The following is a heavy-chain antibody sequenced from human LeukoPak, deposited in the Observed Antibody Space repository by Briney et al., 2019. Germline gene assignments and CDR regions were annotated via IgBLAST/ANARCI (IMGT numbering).Heavy chain of an antibody. V-gene: IGHV4-59*01. D-gene: IGHD6-19*01. CDR1: GGSMTKYY. J-gene: IGHJ4*02. Sequence: SETLSLTCTVSGGSMTKYYWNWIRQPPGKGLEWIGHIYYSGSTTYNPSLKSRVTISVDTSKNQFSLKLNSVTAADTAVYYCARDADSSGWYGGFDYWGQGTLVTVSS. CDR3: ARDADSSGWYGGFDY. CDR2: IYYSGST.